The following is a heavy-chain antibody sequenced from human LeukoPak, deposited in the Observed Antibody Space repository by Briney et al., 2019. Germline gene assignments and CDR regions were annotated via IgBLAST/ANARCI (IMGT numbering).Heavy chain of an antibody. CDR1: GGTFSSYA. CDR2: IIPIFGTA. V-gene: IGHV1-69*13. CDR3: ARTAKLRYFDWLPRSLDY. Sequence: ASVKVSCKASGGTFSSYAISWVRQAPGQGLEWMGRIIPIFGTANYAQKFQGRVTITADESTSTAYMELSSLRSEDTAVYYCARTAKLRYFDWLPRSLDYWGQGTLVTVSS. J-gene: IGHJ4*02. D-gene: IGHD3-9*01.